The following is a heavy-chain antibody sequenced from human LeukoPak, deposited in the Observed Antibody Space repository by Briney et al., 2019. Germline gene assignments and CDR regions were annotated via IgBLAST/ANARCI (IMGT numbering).Heavy chain of an antibody. J-gene: IGHJ4*02. V-gene: IGHV1-46*01. Sequence: ASVKLSCNASGYTFTSYSIHWVRHAHGQGLELMGIINPGGGSPSYPQKFQGRLTMTTDTSTSTVYMELSSLRSEDTAVYYCARGPYGGYPFDYWGQGTLVTVSS. CDR2: INPGGGSP. D-gene: IGHD5-12*01. CDR3: ARGPYGGYPFDY. CDR1: GYTFTSYS.